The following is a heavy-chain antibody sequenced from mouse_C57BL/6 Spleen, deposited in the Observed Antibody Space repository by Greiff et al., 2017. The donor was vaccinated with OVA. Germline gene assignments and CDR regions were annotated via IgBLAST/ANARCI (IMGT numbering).Heavy chain of an antibody. CDR3: AREGKWFQYYFDY. V-gene: IGHV1-61*01. D-gene: IGHD2-2*01. CDR1: GYTFTGYW. Sequence: QVQLQQSGAELMKPGASVKLSCKATGYTFTGYWMDWVKQRPGQGLEWIGNIYPSDSETHYNQKFKDKATLTVDKSSSTAYMQLSSLTSEDSAVYYCAREGKWFQYYFDYWGQGTTLTVSS. J-gene: IGHJ2*01. CDR2: IYPSDSET.